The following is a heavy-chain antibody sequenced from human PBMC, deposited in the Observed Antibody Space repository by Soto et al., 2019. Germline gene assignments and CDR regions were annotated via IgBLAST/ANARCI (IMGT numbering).Heavy chain of an antibody. Sequence: ASVKVSCKASGYSFSNSGFSWMRQAPGQGLEWMGWISTYNGNTNYAQKFQGRPSMTRDTSTTTAFMELTTLRSDDTAVYYCARDEYNNGRNWLNPWGQGTLVTVSS. J-gene: IGHJ5*02. CDR3: ARDEYNNGRNWLNP. CDR1: GYSFSNSG. D-gene: IGHD2-8*01. CDR2: ISTYNGNT. V-gene: IGHV1-18*01.